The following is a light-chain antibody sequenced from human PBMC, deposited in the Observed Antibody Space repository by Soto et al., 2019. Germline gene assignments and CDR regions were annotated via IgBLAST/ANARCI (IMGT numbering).Light chain of an antibody. CDR1: SSNIGAGYD. V-gene: IGLV1-40*01. Sequence: QSVLTQPPSVSGAPGQRVTISCTGSSSNIGAGYDVHWYQQLPGTAPKLLIYDNNNRPSGVPDRFSGSKSGTSASRAITGLQAEDEADYYCQSYDSSLSGYVFGTGTKLTVL. CDR2: DNN. J-gene: IGLJ1*01. CDR3: QSYDSSLSGYV.